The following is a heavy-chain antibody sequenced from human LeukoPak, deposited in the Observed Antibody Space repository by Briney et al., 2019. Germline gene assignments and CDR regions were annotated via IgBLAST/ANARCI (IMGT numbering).Heavy chain of an antibody. V-gene: IGHV4-39*01. CDR3: ARQDIIAAAGIGGWFDP. CDR1: GGSISSSSYY. D-gene: IGHD6-13*01. CDR2: IYYSGST. J-gene: IGHJ5*02. Sequence: PSETLSLTCTVSGGSISSSSYYWGWIRQPPGKGLEWIGSIYYSGSTYYNPSLKSRVTISVDTSKNQFSLKLSSVTAADTAVYYCARQDIIAAAGIGGWFDPWGQGTLVTVSS.